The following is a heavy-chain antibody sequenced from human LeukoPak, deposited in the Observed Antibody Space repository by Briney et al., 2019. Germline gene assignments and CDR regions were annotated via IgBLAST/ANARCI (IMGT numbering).Heavy chain of an antibody. Sequence: SETLSLTCTVSGGSISSYYWSWIRQPPGKGLEWIGYIYYSGSTNYNPSLKSRVTMSVDTSKNQFSLKLSSVTAADTAVYYCARGGYSYGYGDDYWGQGTLVTVSS. V-gene: IGHV4-59*12. J-gene: IGHJ4*02. CDR3: ARGGYSYGYGDDY. CDR1: GGSISSYY. D-gene: IGHD5-18*01. CDR2: IYYSGST.